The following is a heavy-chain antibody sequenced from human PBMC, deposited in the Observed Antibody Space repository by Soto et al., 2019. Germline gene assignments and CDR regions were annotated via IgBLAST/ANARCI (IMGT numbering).Heavy chain of an antibody. J-gene: IGHJ1*01. CDR1: GFTFSSYA. V-gene: IGHV3-23*01. Sequence: QPGGSLRLSCAASGFTFSSYAMSWVRQAPGKGLEWVSAISGSGGSTYYADSVKGRFTISRDNSKNTLYLQMNSLRAEDTAVYYCAKGGGEGLRYFDWSQYFQHWGQGTLVTVSS. D-gene: IGHD3-9*01. CDR2: ISGSGGST. CDR3: AKGGGEGLRYFDWSQYFQH.